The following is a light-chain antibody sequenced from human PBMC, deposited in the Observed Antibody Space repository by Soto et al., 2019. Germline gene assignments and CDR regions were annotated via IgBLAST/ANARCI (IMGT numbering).Light chain of an antibody. J-gene: IGKJ2*01. V-gene: IGKV3-20*01. CDR1: QSVSSSY. CDR2: GAS. CDR3: QQYPSSPRT. Sequence: EIVLTQSPGTLSLSPGERATLSCRASQSVSSSYLAWYQQKPGQAPRLLIYGASSRATGIPDRFSGSGSGTDFTLTISRLEPEDFAVYYCQQYPSSPRTLGQGTKLEIK.